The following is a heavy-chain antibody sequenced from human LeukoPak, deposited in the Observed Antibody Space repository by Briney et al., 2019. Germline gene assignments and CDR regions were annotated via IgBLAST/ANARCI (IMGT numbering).Heavy chain of an antibody. Sequence: PGRSLRLSCAASGFTFSNYALHWVRQAPGKGLEWVAVISYDDTNKYYVDSVKGRFTISRDNSKNTLYLQMNSLRAEDTAVYYCARQRGYSYGYVDYWGQGTLVTVSS. CDR3: ARQRGYSYGYVDY. CDR1: GFTFSNYA. V-gene: IGHV3-30*04. CDR2: ISYDDTNK. J-gene: IGHJ4*02. D-gene: IGHD5-18*01.